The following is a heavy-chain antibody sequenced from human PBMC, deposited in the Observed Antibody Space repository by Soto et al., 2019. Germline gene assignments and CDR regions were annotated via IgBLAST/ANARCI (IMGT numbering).Heavy chain of an antibody. CDR2: IYSSGTT. Sequence: PGGSLRLSCAASGFTFSDHQMNWVRQAPGRGLEWVSVIYSSGTTYYEDSVKGRFTISRDNSKNTLYLQMNSLRTEDTALYYCARAGSPFHSDSTGYWGFDYWGQGTLVTVSS. V-gene: IGHV3-53*01. D-gene: IGHD3-9*01. J-gene: IGHJ4*02. CDR1: GFTFSDHQ. CDR3: ARAGSPFHSDSTGYWGFDY.